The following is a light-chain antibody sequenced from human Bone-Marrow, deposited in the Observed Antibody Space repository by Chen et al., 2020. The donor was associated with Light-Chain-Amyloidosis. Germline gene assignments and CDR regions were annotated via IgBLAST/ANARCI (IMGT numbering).Light chain of an antibody. V-gene: IGLV3-25*03. CDR1: DLPTKY. J-gene: IGLJ2*01. CDR3: QSADSSGTYEVI. Sequence: SDELTHPPSVSVSPGQTASITCSGDDLPTKYAYWYQQKPGQAPVLVIHRDTERPSGISERFSGSSSGTTATLTISGVQAEDEADYHCQSADSSGTYEVIFGGGTKLTVL. CDR2: RDT.